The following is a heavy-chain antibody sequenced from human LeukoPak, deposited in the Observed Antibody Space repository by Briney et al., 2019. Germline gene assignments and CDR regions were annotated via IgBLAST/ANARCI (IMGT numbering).Heavy chain of an antibody. CDR3: ASLVVVVAATGWFDP. D-gene: IGHD2-15*01. CDR1: GGSFSGYY. V-gene: IGHV4-34*01. J-gene: IGHJ5*02. Sequence: PSETLSLTCAVYGGSFSGYYWSWIRQPPGKGLEWVGEINHSGSTNYNPSLKRRVTISVHTSKNQFSLKLSSVTAADTTVYYCASLVVVVAATGWFDPWGQGTLVTVSS. CDR2: INHSGST.